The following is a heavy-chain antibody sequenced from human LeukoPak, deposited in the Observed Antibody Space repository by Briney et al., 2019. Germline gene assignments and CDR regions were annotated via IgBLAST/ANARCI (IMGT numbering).Heavy chain of an antibody. CDR2: ISGSGGST. CDR3: ATGYSGYDTLAVAGSLDY. V-gene: IGHV3-23*01. Sequence: GGPLRLSCAASGFTFSSYAMSWVRQAPGKGLEWVSAISGSGGSTYYADSVKGRFTISRDNSKNTLYLQMNSLRAEDTAVYYCATGYSGYDTLAVAGSLDYWGQGTLVTVSS. J-gene: IGHJ4*02. D-gene: IGHD5-12*01. CDR1: GFTFSSYA.